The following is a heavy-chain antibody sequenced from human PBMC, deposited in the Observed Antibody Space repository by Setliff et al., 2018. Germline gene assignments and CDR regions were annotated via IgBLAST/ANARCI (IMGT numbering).Heavy chain of an antibody. CDR3: ARVEPGGSQAFDI. V-gene: IGHV3-21*01. Sequence: LRLSCAASGFTFSSYSMNWVRQAPGKGLEWVSSISSSSSYIYYADSVKGRFTISRDTAKNSLYLQMNSLRAADTAVYYCARVEPGGSQAFDIWGQGTVVTVSS. J-gene: IGHJ3*02. CDR1: GFTFSSYS. CDR2: ISSSSSYI. D-gene: IGHD3-10*01.